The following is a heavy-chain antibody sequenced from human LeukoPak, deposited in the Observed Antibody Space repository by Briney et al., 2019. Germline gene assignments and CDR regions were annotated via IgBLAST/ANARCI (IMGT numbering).Heavy chain of an antibody. CDR1: GGSIRSYY. V-gene: IGHV4-59*01. J-gene: IGHJ4*02. CDR2: ISYSGYT. D-gene: IGHD3-22*01. CDR3: AREVPDSIGYYFDY. Sequence: RASETLSLTCNVSGGSIRSYYWSWIRQPPGKGLEWIGFISYSGYTNYNPSLKSRVTISVDTSKNQFSLKLSSVTAADTAVYHCAREVPDSIGYYFDYWGQGTLVTVSS.